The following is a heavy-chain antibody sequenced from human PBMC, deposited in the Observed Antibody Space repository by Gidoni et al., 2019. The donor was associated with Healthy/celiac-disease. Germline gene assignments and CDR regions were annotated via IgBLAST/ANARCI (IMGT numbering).Heavy chain of an antibody. CDR3: ARGGFCSGGSCYSDGDY. J-gene: IGHJ4*02. CDR2: ISSSSSYI. CDR1: GFTFSSYR. V-gene: IGHV3-21*01. D-gene: IGHD2-15*01. Sequence: EVQLVESGGGLVKPGGSLRLSCAASGFTFSSYRMNWVRQAPGKGLEWVSSISSSSSYIYYADSVKGRFTISRDNAKNSLYLQMNSLRAEDTAVYYCARGGFCSGGSCYSDGDYWGQGTLVTVSS.